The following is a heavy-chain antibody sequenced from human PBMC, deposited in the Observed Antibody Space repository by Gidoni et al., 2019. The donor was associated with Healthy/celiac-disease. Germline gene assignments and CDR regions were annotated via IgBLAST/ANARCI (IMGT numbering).Heavy chain of an antibody. V-gene: IGHV5-51*01. Sequence: EVQLVQSGAEVKKPGESLKISCTGSGYSFTSYWIGWVRQMPGKGLEWMGIIYPGDSDTRYSPSFQGQVTISADKSISTAYLQWSSLKASDTAMYYCARSTPIFGVDYGMDVWGQGTTVTVSS. D-gene: IGHD3-3*01. CDR3: ARSTPIFGVDYGMDV. CDR2: IYPGDSDT. CDR1: GYSFTSYW. J-gene: IGHJ6*02.